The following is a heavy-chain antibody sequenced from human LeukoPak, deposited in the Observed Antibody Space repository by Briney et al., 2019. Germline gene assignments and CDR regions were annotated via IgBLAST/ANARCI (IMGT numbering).Heavy chain of an antibody. CDR3: ARDLKGHSYVLGAVDY. CDR2: LNWNDGST. Sequence: GGSLRLSCAAPGFTFSSYSMNWVRQAPGKGLQSVSGLNWNDGSTGYADSVKGRFTISRDNAKNSLNLQMNSLRAEDTALYYCARDLKGHSYVLGAVDYWGQGTLVTVSS. D-gene: IGHD5-18*01. V-gene: IGHV3-20*04. J-gene: IGHJ4*02. CDR1: GFTFSSYS.